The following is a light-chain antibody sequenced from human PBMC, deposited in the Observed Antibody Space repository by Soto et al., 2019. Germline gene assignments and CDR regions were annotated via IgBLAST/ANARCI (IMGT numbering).Light chain of an antibody. CDR2: GAS. Sequence: EIVMTQSPATLSVSPGERATLSCRASQSVSSNLAWYLQKPGQAPRLLIYGASTRATGIPARFSGSGSGTEFTLNISSLQSEDFAVYYCQQYNNWPLTFGGGTKVEIK. CDR3: QQYNNWPLT. J-gene: IGKJ4*01. V-gene: IGKV3-15*01. CDR1: QSVSSN.